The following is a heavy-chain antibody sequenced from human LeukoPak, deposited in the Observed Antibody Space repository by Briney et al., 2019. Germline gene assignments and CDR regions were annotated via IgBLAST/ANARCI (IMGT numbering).Heavy chain of an antibody. D-gene: IGHD2-2*01. Sequence: PGGSLRLSCAASGFTFSSYWMHWVRQAPGKGLVRVSRINSDGGTTGYADSVKGRFTISRDNAKNTLYLQMNSLRAEDTAVYYCARLYCSSSSCLENYWGQGTLVTVSS. J-gene: IGHJ4*02. V-gene: IGHV3-74*01. CDR3: ARLYCSSSSCLENY. CDR2: INSDGGTT. CDR1: GFTFSSYW.